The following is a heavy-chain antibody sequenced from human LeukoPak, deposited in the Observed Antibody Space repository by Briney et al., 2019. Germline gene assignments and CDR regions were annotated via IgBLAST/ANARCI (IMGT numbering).Heavy chain of an antibody. D-gene: IGHD6-13*01. CDR1: GFTFDDYA. J-gene: IGHJ4*02. CDR2: ISWNSGSI. CDR3: AKDIKYSSSWYYSYFDY. Sequence: AGGSLRLSCAASGFTFDDYAMRWVRQAPGKGLEWVSGISWNSGSIGYADSVKGRFTISRDNAKNSLYLQMNSLRAEDTALNYCAKDIKYSSSWYYSYFDYWGQGTLVTVSS. V-gene: IGHV3-9*01.